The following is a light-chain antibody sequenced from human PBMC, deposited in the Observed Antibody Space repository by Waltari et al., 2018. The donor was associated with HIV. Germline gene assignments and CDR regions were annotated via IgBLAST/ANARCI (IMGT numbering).Light chain of an antibody. V-gene: IGKV3-15*01. CDR3: QQYNNWPRT. CDR2: GAS. Sequence: EIVMTQSPVTLSVSPGERATLSCRASQSVSSNLAWYQQKPGQAPRLLIYGASTRATGIPARFSGSGSGTEFTLTISSLQSEDFAVYYGQQYNNWPRTFGQGTKLEIK. CDR1: QSVSSN. J-gene: IGKJ2*01.